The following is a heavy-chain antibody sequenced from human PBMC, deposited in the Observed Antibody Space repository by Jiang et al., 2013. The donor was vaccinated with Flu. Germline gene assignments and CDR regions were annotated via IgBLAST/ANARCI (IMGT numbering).Heavy chain of an antibody. CDR2: ISWNSGSI. V-gene: IGHV3-9*01. D-gene: IGHD6-13*01. CDR3: AKVASAGTNYYYYYGMDV. Sequence: VQLVESGGGLVQPGRSLRLTCAASGFTFDDYAMHWVRQAPGKGLEWVSGISWNSGSIGYADSVKGRFTISRDNAENSLYLQMNSLRVEDTALYYCAKVASAGTNYYYYYGMDVWGQGTTVTVSS. CDR1: GFTFDDYA. J-gene: IGHJ6*02.